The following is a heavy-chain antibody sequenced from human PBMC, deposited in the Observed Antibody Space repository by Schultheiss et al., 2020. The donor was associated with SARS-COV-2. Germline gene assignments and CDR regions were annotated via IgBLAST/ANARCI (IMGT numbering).Heavy chain of an antibody. CDR2: ISYDGSNK. J-gene: IGHJ4*02. V-gene: IGHV3-30*03. D-gene: IGHD3-10*01. CDR3: VAGITMVRGVINFDY. Sequence: GESLKISCAASGFTFSSYGMHWVRQAPGKGLEWVAVISYDGSNKYYADSVKGRFTISRDNSKNTLYLQMSSLRAEDTAVYYCVAGITMVRGVINFDYWGQGTLVTVSS. CDR1: GFTFSSYG.